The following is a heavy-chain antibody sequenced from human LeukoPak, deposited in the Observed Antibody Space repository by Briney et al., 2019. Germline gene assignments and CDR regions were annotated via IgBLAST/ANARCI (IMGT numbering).Heavy chain of an antibody. CDR3: ARGYGGNSVVVDY. V-gene: IGHV1-69*04. J-gene: IGHJ4*02. D-gene: IGHD4-23*01. Sequence: SVKVSCKASGGTFSSYAISWVRQAPGQGLEWMGRIIPILGIANYAQKFQGRVTITADKSTSTAHMELSSLRSEDTAVYYCARGYGGNSVVVDYWGQGTLVTVSS. CDR2: IIPILGIA. CDR1: GGTFSSYA.